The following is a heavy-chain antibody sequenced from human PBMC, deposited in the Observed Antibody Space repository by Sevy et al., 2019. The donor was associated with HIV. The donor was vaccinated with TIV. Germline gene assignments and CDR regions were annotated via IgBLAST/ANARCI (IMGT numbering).Heavy chain of an antibody. CDR3: ASFVGYCSGGRCSIIDF. D-gene: IGHD2-15*01. CDR2: ISYNGRNQ. CDR1: GFSLSDHA. V-gene: IGHV3-30*04. J-gene: IGHJ4*02. Sequence: GGSMRLSCAASGFSLSDHAVSWVRQTPGKGLEWLAVISYNGRNQYYADSVKGRFTISKDDSKNTLYLQLNSLRDEDTAVYYCASFVGYCSGGRCSIIDFWGQGTLVTVSS.